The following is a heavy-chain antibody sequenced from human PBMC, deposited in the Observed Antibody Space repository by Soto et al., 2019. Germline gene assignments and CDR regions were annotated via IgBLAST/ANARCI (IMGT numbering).Heavy chain of an antibody. CDR3: AKAGVLLWFGELLGKIYFDY. CDR2: ISGSGGST. D-gene: IGHD3-10*01. J-gene: IGHJ4*02. V-gene: IGHV3-23*01. Sequence: GGSLRLSCAASGFTFSSYAMSWVRQAPGKGLEWVSAISGSGGSTYYADSVKGRFTISRDNSKNTLYLQMNSLRAEDTAVYYCAKAGVLLWFGELLGKIYFDYWGQGTLVTSPQ. CDR1: GFTFSSYA.